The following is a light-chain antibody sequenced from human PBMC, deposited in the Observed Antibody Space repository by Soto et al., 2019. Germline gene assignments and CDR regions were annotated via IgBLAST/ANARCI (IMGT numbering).Light chain of an antibody. CDR1: QSISSW. J-gene: IGKJ1*01. Sequence: DIQMTQSPSTLSASVGDRVTITCRASQSISSWLAWYQQKPGKAPKLLISDAYSLESGVPSRFSGSGYGTEFTLTISSLQPDDFATYSCQQYNSYSRTFGQGTKVEIK. V-gene: IGKV1-5*01. CDR3: QQYNSYSRT. CDR2: DAY.